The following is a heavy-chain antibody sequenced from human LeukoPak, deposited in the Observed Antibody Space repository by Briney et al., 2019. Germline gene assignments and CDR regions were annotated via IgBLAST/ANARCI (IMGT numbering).Heavy chain of an antibody. CDR2: ISAYNGNT. CDR1: GYTFTSYG. Sequence: GESLKISCKGSGYTFTSYGISWVRQAPGQGLEWMGWISAYNGNTNYAQKLQGRVTMTTDTSTSTAYMELRSLRSDDTAVYYCARDYAFDIWGQGTMVTVSS. J-gene: IGHJ3*02. V-gene: IGHV1-18*01. CDR3: ARDYAFDI.